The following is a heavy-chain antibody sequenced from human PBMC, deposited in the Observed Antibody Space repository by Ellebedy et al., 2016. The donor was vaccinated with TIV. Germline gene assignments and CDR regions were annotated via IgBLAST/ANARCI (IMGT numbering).Heavy chain of an antibody. CDR1: GFTFSSYW. CDR3: ATDGSYGDYRSPAHAFEK. V-gene: IGHV3-7*01. J-gene: IGHJ3*02. Sequence: GESLKISCGASGFTFSSYWMSWVRQAPGKGLEWVANIRQDGSDKYYVDSVRGQLTISRDNAKNSLYLQMNSLRAEDTAVYYCATDGSYGDYRSPAHAFEKWGQGTMVIVSS. D-gene: IGHD4-17*01. CDR2: IRQDGSDK.